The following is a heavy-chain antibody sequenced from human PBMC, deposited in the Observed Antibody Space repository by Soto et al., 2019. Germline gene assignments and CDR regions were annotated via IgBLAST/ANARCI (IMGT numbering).Heavy chain of an antibody. D-gene: IGHD1-1*01. J-gene: IGHJ5*02. Sequence: SETLSLTCTVSGASISGYYWSWIRKSAGKGLEWIGRIYATGTTDYNPSLKSRVMMSVDTSKKQFSLKLRSVTAADTAVYYCVRDGTKTLRDWFDPWGQGTLVTVSS. CDR2: IYATGTT. CDR3: VRDGTKTLRDWFDP. V-gene: IGHV4-4*07. CDR1: GASISGYY.